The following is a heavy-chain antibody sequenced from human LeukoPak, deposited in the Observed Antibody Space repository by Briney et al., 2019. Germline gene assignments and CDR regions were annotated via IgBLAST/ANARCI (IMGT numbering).Heavy chain of an antibody. V-gene: IGHV1-2*02. CDR1: GYTFTGYY. D-gene: IGHD3-10*01. J-gene: IGHJ6*03. Sequence: ASVKVSCKASGYTFTGYYMHWVRQAPGQGLEWMGWINPNSGGTNYVQKFQGRVTMTRDTSISTAYMELSRLRSDDTAVYYCARDSGYYYGSGSYPPYYMDVWGKGTTVTVSS. CDR3: ARDSGYYYGSGSYPPYYMDV. CDR2: INPNSGGT.